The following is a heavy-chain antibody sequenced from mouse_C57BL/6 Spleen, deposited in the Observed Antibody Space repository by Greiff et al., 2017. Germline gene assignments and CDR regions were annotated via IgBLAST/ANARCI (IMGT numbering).Heavy chain of an antibody. V-gene: IGHV5-9-1*02. CDR2: ISSGGDYI. CDR1: GFTFSSYA. CDR3: TRERVTGYYFDY. Sequence: EVQRVESGEGLVKPGGSLKLSCAASGFTFSSYAMSWVRQTPEKRLEWVAYISSGGDYIYYADPVKGRFTISRDNARNTLYLQMSSLKSEDTAMYYCTRERVTGYYFDYWGQGTTLTVSS. D-gene: IGHD4-1*01. J-gene: IGHJ2*01.